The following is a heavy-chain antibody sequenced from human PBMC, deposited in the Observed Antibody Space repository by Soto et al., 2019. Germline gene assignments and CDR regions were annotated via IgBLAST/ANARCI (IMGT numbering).Heavy chain of an antibody. V-gene: IGHV1-18*04. CDR1: GYTFTSYG. CDR2: ISAYNGNT. CDR3: AVTDSSGWTAVGFDP. J-gene: IGHJ5*02. Sequence: QVQLVQSGAEVKKPGASVKVSCKASGYTFTSYGISWVRQAPGQGLEWMGWISAYNGNTNYAQKLQGRVTMTTDTATSTAYMELRSLRSDDTAVYYCAVTDSSGWTAVGFDPLGQGTLVTVSS. D-gene: IGHD6-19*01.